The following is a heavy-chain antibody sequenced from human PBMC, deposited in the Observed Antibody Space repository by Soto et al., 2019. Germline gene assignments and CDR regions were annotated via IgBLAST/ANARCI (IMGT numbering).Heavy chain of an antibody. CDR1: GFTFSSYS. D-gene: IGHD3-3*01. CDR2: ISSSSSYI. V-gene: IGHV3-21*01. CDR3: ARDPSPGTIFGVVISYYYYGMDV. J-gene: IGHJ6*02. Sequence: PGGSLRLSCAASGFTFSSYSMNWVRQAPGKGLEWVSSISSSSSYIYYADSVKGRSTISRDNAKNSLYLQMNSLRAEDTAVYYCARDPSPGTIFGVVISYYYYGMDVWGQGTTVTVSS.